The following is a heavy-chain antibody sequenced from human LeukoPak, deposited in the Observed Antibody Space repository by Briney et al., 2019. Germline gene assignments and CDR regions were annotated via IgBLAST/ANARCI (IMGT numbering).Heavy chain of an antibody. Sequence: GGSLRLSCAASGFTFSIYSMNWVRQAPGKGLEWVSYISDSSSTIYYTDSVKGRFTISRDNAKSSLYLQMNSLRAEDTAVYYCAKDRVRNFGYWGQGTLVTVSS. D-gene: IGHD1-1*01. CDR2: ISDSSSTI. V-gene: IGHV3-48*01. J-gene: IGHJ4*02. CDR3: AKDRVRNFGY. CDR1: GFTFSIYS.